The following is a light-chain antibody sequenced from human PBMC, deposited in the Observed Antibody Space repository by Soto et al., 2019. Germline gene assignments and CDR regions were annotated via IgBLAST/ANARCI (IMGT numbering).Light chain of an antibody. CDR2: GAS. J-gene: IGKJ1*01. CDR1: QSVSSS. CDR3: QQYNNWPKT. Sequence: EIVMTQSPATLSVSPGERATLSCRASQSVSSSLAWYQQKPGQAPRLLIYGASTRATGCPARFSGSGSGTEFTLTISSLQSEDFAVYYCQQYNNWPKTFGQGTKVEIK. V-gene: IGKV3-15*01.